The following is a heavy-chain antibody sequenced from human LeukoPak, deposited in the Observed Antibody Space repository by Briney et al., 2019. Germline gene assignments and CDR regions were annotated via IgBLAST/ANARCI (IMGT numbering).Heavy chain of an antibody. D-gene: IGHD1-26*01. Sequence: GGSLRLSCATSGFTFNHYNMNWVRRAPGRAREGVSSITSRGTHIVYADTVKGRFTISRENPKTTLYLQMNSLGPEDTAVYYCARDPYSGNYGNYYYYDMDVWGKGTTVTISS. CDR2: ITSRGTHI. J-gene: IGHJ6*03. CDR1: GFTFNHYN. CDR3: ARDPYSGNYGNYYYYDMDV. V-gene: IGHV3-21*01.